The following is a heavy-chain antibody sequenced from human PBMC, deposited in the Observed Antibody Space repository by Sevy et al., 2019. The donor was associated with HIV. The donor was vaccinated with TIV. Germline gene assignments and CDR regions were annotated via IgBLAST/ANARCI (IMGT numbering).Heavy chain of an antibody. Sequence: GGSLRLSCAASGFTFSDYYMSWIRQAPGKGLEWVSYISRSGSTINYADSVKGRFTISRDNAKNSLYLQISSLRAEDSAVYYCASENTMIEEPGWFDPWGQRTLVTVSS. V-gene: IGHV3-11*01. CDR3: ASENTMIEEPGWFDP. D-gene: IGHD3-22*01. J-gene: IGHJ5*02. CDR2: ISRSGSTI. CDR1: GFTFSDYY.